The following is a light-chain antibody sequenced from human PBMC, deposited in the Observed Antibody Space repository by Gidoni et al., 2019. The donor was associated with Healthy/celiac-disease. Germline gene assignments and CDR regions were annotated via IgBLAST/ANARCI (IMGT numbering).Light chain of an antibody. V-gene: IGLV1-40*01. J-gene: IGLJ3*02. Sequence: QSVLTQPPSVSGAPGPRVPISRTGSSSNIGAGYDVHWYQQLPGTAPKLLIYGNSNRPSGVPDRFSGSKSGTSASLAITGLQAEDEADYYCQSYDSSLSGSLVFGGGTKLTVL. CDR2: GNS. CDR3: QSYDSSLSGSLV. CDR1: SSNIGAGYD.